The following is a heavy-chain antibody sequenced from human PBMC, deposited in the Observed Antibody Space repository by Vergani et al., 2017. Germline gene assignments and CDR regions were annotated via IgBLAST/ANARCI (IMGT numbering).Heavy chain of an antibody. CDR2: INSDGSST. CDR3: ARRGSGGIYNTGGYYGRDV. Sequence: EVQLVESGGGLVKPGGSLRLSCAASGFTFSSYWMHWVRHAPGTGLVWVSRINSDGSSTSYADSVKGRFTISRDNAKNTLYLQMNSLRAEDTAVYYCARRGSGGIYNTGGYYGRDVWGQGTTVTVTS. V-gene: IGHV3-74*01. D-gene: IGHD2-15*01. J-gene: IGHJ6*02. CDR1: GFTFSSYW.